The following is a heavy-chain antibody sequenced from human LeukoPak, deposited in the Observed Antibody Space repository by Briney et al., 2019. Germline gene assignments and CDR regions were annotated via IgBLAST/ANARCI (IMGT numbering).Heavy chain of an antibody. CDR2: ITGDTTYT. Sequence: GGSLTLSCAASGFTFSDYAVTWVRQAPGKGLEWVSSITGDTTYTYYADSMKGRFTISRDNSKNTLYLQMSSLRAEDTAVYYCAKGPLSSSNYYMDVWGKGTTVTVSS. D-gene: IGHD3-10*01. J-gene: IGHJ6*03. V-gene: IGHV3-23*01. CDR3: AKGPLSSSNYYMDV. CDR1: GFTFSDYA.